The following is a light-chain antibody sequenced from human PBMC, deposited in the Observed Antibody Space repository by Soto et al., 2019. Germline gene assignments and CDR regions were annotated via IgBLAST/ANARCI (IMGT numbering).Light chain of an antibody. V-gene: IGKV1-13*02. Sequence: IQMTQSPSTLSASVGDRVTITRRASQGIGNALAWYQQMPGKPPKLLIYDASSLESGVPSRLSGSGSGTEFTLTVSSLQPDDFAAYYCQQYHCYPWTFGPGAKVGIK. J-gene: IGKJ1*01. CDR3: QQYHCYPWT. CDR1: QGIGNA. CDR2: DAS.